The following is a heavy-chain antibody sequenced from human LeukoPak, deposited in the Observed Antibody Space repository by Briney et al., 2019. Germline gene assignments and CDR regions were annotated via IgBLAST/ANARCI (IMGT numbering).Heavy chain of an antibody. Sequence: SETLSLTCAVYGGSFSGYYWSWIRQPPGKGLEWIGEINHSGSTNYNPSLKSRVTISVDTSKNQFSLKLSSVTAADTAVYYCARSGPDTIFGVVIPFDYWGQGTLVTVSS. V-gene: IGHV4-34*01. J-gene: IGHJ4*02. D-gene: IGHD3-3*01. CDR1: GGSFSGYY. CDR2: INHSGST. CDR3: ARSGPDTIFGVVIPFDY.